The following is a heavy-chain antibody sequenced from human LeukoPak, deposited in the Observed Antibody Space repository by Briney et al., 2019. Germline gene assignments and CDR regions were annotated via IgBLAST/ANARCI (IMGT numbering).Heavy chain of an antibody. V-gene: IGHV3-21*04. D-gene: IGHD1-26*01. Sequence: PGGSLRLSCAASGFTFSSYSMNWVRQAPGKGLEWVSSISSSSSYIYYADSVKGRFTIFRDNSKNTLYLQMNSLRAEDTAVYYCAKDRYSGSYWGQGTLVTVSS. CDR2: ISSSSSYI. CDR3: AKDRYSGSY. J-gene: IGHJ4*02. CDR1: GFTFSSYS.